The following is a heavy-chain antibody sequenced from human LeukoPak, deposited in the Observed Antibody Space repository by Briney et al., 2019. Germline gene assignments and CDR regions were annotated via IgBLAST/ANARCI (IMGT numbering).Heavy chain of an antibody. V-gene: IGHV3-23*01. CDR2: ISGSGGST. CDR3: ARDGRRGATYYDFWSGYYNWFDP. J-gene: IGHJ5*02. D-gene: IGHD3-3*01. CDR1: GFTFSSYA. Sequence: GGSLRLSCAASGFTFSSYAMSWVRQAPGKGLEWVSAISGSGGSTYYADSVKGRFTISRDNSKNALYLQMNSLRAEDTAVYYCARDGRRGATYYDFWSGYYNWFDPWGQGTLVTVSS.